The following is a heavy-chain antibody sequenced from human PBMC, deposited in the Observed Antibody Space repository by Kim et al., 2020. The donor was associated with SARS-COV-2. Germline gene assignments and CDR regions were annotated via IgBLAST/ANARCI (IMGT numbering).Heavy chain of an antibody. Sequence: GGSLRLSCAASGFSFNTYWMSWVRQAPGKGLEWVANIKQVGNEKYYVDSVKGRFTISRDNAKNSLYLQMNSLRAEDTAVYFCARGYSGNASPFDYWGQGALVTVSS. J-gene: IGHJ4*02. CDR1: GFSFNTYW. D-gene: IGHD5-12*01. CDR2: IKQVGNEK. CDR3: ARGYSGNASPFDY. V-gene: IGHV3-7*04.